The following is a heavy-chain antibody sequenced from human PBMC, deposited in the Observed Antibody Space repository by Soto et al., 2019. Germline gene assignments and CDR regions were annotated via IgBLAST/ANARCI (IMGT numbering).Heavy chain of an antibody. V-gene: IGHV4-61*01. CDR1: GGSVSSASYY. CDR2: IYYSGST. CDR3: ARDSMAAGWLQTGYYYYYGMDV. D-gene: IGHD5-12*01. Sequence: SETLSLTCTVSGGSVSSASYYWSWIRQPPGKGLEWIGYIYYSGSTNYNPSLKSRVTISVDTSKNQFSLKLSSVTAADTAVYYCARDSMAAGWLQTGYYYYYGMDVWGQGTTVTVSS. J-gene: IGHJ6*02.